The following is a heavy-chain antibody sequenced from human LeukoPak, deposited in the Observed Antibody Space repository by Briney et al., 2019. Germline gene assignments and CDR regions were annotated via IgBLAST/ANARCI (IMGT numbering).Heavy chain of an antibody. Sequence: SETLSLTCTVPGGSISSYYWSWIRQPPGKGLEWVGYIYYSGSTNYNPSLKSRVTISVDTSKNQFSLKLSSVTAADTAVYYCARGLRELEFDYWGQGTLVTVSS. V-gene: IGHV4-59*01. CDR1: GGSISSYY. CDR2: IYYSGST. J-gene: IGHJ4*02. D-gene: IGHD1-26*01. CDR3: ARGLRELEFDY.